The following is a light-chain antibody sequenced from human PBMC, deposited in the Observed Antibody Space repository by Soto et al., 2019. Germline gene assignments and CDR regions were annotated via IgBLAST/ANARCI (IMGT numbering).Light chain of an antibody. CDR2: GAS. J-gene: IGKJ4*01. V-gene: IGKV3-15*01. CDR3: QQYDNWPLT. Sequence: EIVMTQSPATLSVSSGERATLSCRASQSVSSNLAWYQQKSGQTPRLLIYGASTRASDIPARFSGGGSGTEFTLTISSLQSEDFAVYYCQQYDNWPLTFGGGTKVEI. CDR1: QSVSSN.